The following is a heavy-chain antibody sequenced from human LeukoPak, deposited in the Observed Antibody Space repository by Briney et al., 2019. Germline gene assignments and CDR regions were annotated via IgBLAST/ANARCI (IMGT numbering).Heavy chain of an antibody. CDR1: GFTFSSYW. J-gene: IGHJ4*02. V-gene: IGHV3-7*01. CDR3: ARATGHFWSGCFDY. CDR2: IKNDGSEK. Sequence: PGRSLRPSCAASGFTFSSYWMSWVRQAPGKWLEWVANIKNDGSEKCDVASVKGRFTISRDNAKNSLFLQRTNLRAEDTALYYCARATGHFWSGCFDYWGQGTLVTVSS. D-gene: IGHD3-3*02.